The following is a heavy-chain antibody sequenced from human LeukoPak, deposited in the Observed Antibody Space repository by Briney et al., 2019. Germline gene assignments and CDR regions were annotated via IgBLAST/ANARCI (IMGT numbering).Heavy chain of an antibody. CDR2: IIPIFGTA. CDR3: ARDLAAAGTAYYYYYYGMDV. D-gene: IGHD6-13*01. CDR1: GGTFSSYA. V-gene: IGHV1-69*13. Sequence: SVKVSCKASGGTFSSYAISWVRQAPGQGLEWMGGIIPIFGTANHAQKFQGRVTITADESTSTAYMELSSLRSEDTAVYYCARDLAAAGTAYYYYYYGMDVWGQGTTVTVSS. J-gene: IGHJ6*02.